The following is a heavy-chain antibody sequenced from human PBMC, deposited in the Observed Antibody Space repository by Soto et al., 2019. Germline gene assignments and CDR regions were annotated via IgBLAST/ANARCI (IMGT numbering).Heavy chain of an antibody. J-gene: IGHJ4*02. CDR3: ARATGTLRSRNCDY. Sequence: QVQLQESDPKLVKPSQTLSLTCSVSGGSISTVGHYWTWIRQPPGKGLEWIGSIYHTGSTYYSKSLRSRLTMSVDTSKSQFSLRLSSVTAADTAVYYCARATGTLRSRNCDYWGQGSLVTVSS. CDR1: GGSISTVGHY. D-gene: IGHD1-1*01. V-gene: IGHV4-31*03. CDR2: IYHTGST.